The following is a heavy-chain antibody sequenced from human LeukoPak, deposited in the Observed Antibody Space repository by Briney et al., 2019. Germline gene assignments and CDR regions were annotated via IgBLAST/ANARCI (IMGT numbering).Heavy chain of an antibody. V-gene: IGHV3-21*01. CDR1: GFTFSSYS. CDR2: ISSSSSYI. Sequence: GGSLRLSCAASGFTFSSYSMNWVRQAPGKGLEWVSSISSSSSYIYYEDSVKGRFTISRDNAKSSLYLQMNSLRAEHTAVYYCARDTDPYCGGDCDRDYWGQGTLVTVSS. D-gene: IGHD2-21*02. J-gene: IGHJ4*02. CDR3: ARDTDPYCGGDCDRDY.